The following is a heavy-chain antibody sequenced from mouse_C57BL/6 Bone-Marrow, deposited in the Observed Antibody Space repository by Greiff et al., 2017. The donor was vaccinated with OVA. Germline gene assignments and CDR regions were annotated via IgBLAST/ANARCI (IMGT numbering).Heavy chain of an antibody. Sequence: QVQLKQPGAELVKPGASVKVSCKASGYTFTSYWMHWVKQRPGQGLEWIGRIHPSDSDTNYNQKFKGKATLTVDKSSSTAYMQLSSLTSEDSAVYYCAIKDIYYGNYVPLYAMDYWGQGTSVTVSS. CDR3: AIKDIYYGNYVPLYAMDY. CDR1: GYTFTSYW. CDR2: IHPSDSDT. V-gene: IGHV1-74*01. D-gene: IGHD2-1*01. J-gene: IGHJ4*01.